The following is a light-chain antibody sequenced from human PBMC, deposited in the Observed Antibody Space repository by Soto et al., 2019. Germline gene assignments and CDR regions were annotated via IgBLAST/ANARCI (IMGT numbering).Light chain of an antibody. Sequence: EIVSTQSPATLSGSAGERATLSCMASQSFRGLLAWYQQRPGQAPRLLIHDASHRAAGIPARFSGSGFGTDFTLTISSLEPEDAAVYYCQRRSNWPPITFGQGTRLEIK. CDR2: DAS. V-gene: IGKV3-11*01. CDR1: QSFRGL. CDR3: QRRSNWPPIT. J-gene: IGKJ5*01.